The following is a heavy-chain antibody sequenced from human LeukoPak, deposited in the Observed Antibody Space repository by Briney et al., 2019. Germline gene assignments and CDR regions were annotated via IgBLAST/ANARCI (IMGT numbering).Heavy chain of an antibody. V-gene: IGHV4-61*02. Sequence: PSQTLSLTCTVSGGSISSGSYYWSWIRQPAGKGLEWIGRIYTSGSTNYNPSLKSRVTISVDTSKNQFSLKLSSVTAADTAVYYCARDGNGGNPDYWGQGTLVTVSS. CDR1: GGSISSGSYY. CDR3: ARDGNGGNPDY. D-gene: IGHD4-23*01. CDR2: IYTSGST. J-gene: IGHJ4*02.